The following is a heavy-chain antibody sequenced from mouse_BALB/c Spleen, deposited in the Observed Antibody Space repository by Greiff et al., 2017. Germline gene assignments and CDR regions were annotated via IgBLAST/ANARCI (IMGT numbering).Heavy chain of an antibody. CDR2: IWSDGST. CDR1: GFSLTSYG. Sequence: VQLVESGPDLVAPSQSLSITCTVSGFSLTSYGVHWVRQPPGKGLEWLVVIWSDGSTTYNSALKSRLSISKDNSKSQVFLKMNSLQTDDTAMYYCARQKYGNYLYAMDYWGQGTSVTVSS. J-gene: IGHJ4*01. CDR3: ARQKYGNYLYAMDY. D-gene: IGHD2-10*02. V-gene: IGHV2-6-2*01.